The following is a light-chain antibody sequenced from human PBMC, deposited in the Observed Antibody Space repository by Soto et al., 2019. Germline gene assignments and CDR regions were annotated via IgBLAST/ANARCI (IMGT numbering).Light chain of an antibody. Sequence: QSALTQPPSVSGSPGQSVTISCTGTSSDVGSYNRVSWYQQPPGTAPKLMICQVSNRPSGVPDRFSGSKYGNTASLTISGLQAEDEAGYYCSSYTSSGTWVFGGGTKLTVL. CDR3: SSYTSSGTWV. CDR2: QVS. CDR1: SSDVGSYNR. V-gene: IGLV2-18*02. J-gene: IGLJ3*02.